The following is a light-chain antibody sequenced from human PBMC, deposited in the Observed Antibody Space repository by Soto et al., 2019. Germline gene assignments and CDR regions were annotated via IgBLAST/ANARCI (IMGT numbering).Light chain of an antibody. CDR1: QSLPHSNGYNY. J-gene: IGKJ4*01. CDR2: LGS. Sequence: DIVMTQSPLSLPVTPGEPASLSCRSSQSLPHSNGYNYLDWYLQKPGQSPQLLIYLGSNRASGGPDRFSGSGSGTDFTLKISRVEAGDVGVYYCMQALQTPLTFGGGTKVDSK. CDR3: MQALQTPLT. V-gene: IGKV2-28*01.